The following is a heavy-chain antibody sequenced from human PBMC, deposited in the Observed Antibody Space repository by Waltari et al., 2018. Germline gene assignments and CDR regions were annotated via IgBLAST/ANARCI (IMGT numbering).Heavy chain of an antibody. D-gene: IGHD3-10*02. Sequence: QVQLVQSGAEVKKPGASVKVSCKVSGYTLTELSMHWVRQAPGKGLEWMGGFESEDGETIYAQNGQGRVTMTEDTATDTAYMELSSLRSEDTAVYYCATDMLTLLRFPDAFDIWGQGTMVTVSS. CDR1: GYTLTELS. CDR3: ATDMLTLLRFPDAFDI. CDR2: FESEDGET. V-gene: IGHV1-24*01. J-gene: IGHJ3*02.